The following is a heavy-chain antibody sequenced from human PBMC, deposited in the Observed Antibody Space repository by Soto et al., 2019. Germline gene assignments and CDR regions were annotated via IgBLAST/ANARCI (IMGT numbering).Heavy chain of an antibody. CDR1: GYTLTSYA. V-gene: IGHV1-18*01. CDR3: ARDYFDWLPTPRWFDP. D-gene: IGHD3-9*01. Sequence: ASVKVSCTDSGYTLTSYAMHWVRQAPGQRLEWMGWVNAGNGNTNYAQKLQGRVTMTTDTSTSTAYMELRSLRSDDTAVYYCARDYFDWLPTPRWFDPWGQGTLVTVSS. CDR2: VNAGNGNT. J-gene: IGHJ5*02.